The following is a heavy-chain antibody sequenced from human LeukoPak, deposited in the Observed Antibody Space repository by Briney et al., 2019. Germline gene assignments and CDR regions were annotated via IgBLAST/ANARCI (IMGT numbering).Heavy chain of an antibody. Sequence: GGSLRLSCSPSGFTFDYYAMLWLRQAPGEALEWVSCISWNSGGILYAASVKGRFTISRDNAKNSLYLQMNSLRPEDTALYYCAKDSKFSLTTLDSWGQGTLVTVPS. CDR3: AKDSKFSLTTLDS. V-gene: IGHV3-9*01. D-gene: IGHD1-1*01. CDR2: ISWNSGGI. CDR1: GFTFDYYA. J-gene: IGHJ5*02.